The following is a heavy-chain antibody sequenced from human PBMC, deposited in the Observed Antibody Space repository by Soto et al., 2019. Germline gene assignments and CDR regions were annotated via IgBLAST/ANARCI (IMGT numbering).Heavy chain of an antibody. CDR1: GYTFTGYY. J-gene: IGHJ4*02. CDR3: ARAHHYYDSSGYSSSFDY. V-gene: IGHV1-2*04. Sequence: ASVKVSCKASGYTFTGYYMHWVRQAPGQGLEWMGWINPSSGGTNYAQKFQGWVTMTRDTSISTAYMELSRLRSDDTAVYYCARAHHYYDSSGYSSSFDYWGQGTLVTVSS. CDR2: INPSSGGT. D-gene: IGHD3-22*01.